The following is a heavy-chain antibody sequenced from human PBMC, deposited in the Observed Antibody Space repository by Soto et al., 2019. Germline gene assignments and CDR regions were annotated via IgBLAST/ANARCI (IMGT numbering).Heavy chain of an antibody. CDR1: GFTFSSYA. D-gene: IGHD1-7*01. V-gene: IGHV3-23*01. J-gene: IGHJ4*02. CDR3: AKETYDWNYVRYFDY. CDR2: ITGSGGST. Sequence: SGGSLRLSCAASGFTFSSYAMSWVRQAPGKGLEWVSGITGSGGSTYYADSVKGRFTISRDDSTSTLYLQMSSLRAEDTALYYCAKETYDWNYVRYFDYWGQGTLVTVS.